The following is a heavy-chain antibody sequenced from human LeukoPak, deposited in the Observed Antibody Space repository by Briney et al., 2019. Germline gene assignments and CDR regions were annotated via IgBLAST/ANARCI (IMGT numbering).Heavy chain of an antibody. J-gene: IGHJ4*02. CDR1: GFTFSSYA. D-gene: IGHD2-21*01. CDR2: ISYDGSNK. V-gene: IGHV3-30-3*01. CDR3: ARSFAILDY. Sequence: GGSLRLSCAASGFTFSSYAMHWVRQAPGKGLEWVAVISYDGSNKYYADSVKGRFTISRDNSKNTLYLQMNSLRAEDTAVYYCARSFAILDYWGQRTLVTVSS.